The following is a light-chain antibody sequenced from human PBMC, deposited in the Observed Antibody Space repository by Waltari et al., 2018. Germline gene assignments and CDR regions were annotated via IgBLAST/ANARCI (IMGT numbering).Light chain of an antibody. CDR2: GAS. V-gene: IGKV3-15*01. J-gene: IGKJ5*01. CDR1: QSVGSN. Sequence: EVVMTQSPATLSVSPGERATLSCRASQSVGSNLAWYQQKPGQAPGLLIYGASTRATGIPARFSGSGSGTEFTLSISSLQSEDFAVYYCQQFNNWPPITFGQGTRLDIK. CDR3: QQFNNWPPIT.